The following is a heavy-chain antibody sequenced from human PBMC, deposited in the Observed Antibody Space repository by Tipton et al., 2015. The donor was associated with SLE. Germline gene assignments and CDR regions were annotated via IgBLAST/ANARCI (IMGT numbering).Heavy chain of an antibody. CDR3: TRESHATFDI. J-gene: IGHJ3*02. CDR2: MDLDGTEK. CDR1: GFSFNTYW. D-gene: IGHD2-2*01. Sequence: SLRLSCAASGFSFNTYWMAWVRQAPGKGPEWVATMDLDGTEKFYVGSVKGRFTISRDNAKNSLYLQLNSLRAEDTAVYYCTRESHATFDIWGQGTMVIVSS. V-gene: IGHV3-7*01.